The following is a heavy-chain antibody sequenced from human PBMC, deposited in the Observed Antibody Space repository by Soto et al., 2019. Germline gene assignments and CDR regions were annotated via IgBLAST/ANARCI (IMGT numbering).Heavy chain of an antibody. CDR3: AKDISLRGWVYLVVEY. J-gene: IGHJ4*02. Sequence: EVQLVESGGGWVQHGRSLRLSCAASGFTFDVYAMHWVRQAPGKGLEWVSGINYNSGSVGYADSVKGRFTISRDNAKNSLHLQMNSLRAEDTTVYYCAKDISLRGWVYLVVEYWGQGTLVTVSP. CDR1: GFTFDVYA. V-gene: IGHV3-9*01. CDR2: INYNSGSV. D-gene: IGHD6-13*01.